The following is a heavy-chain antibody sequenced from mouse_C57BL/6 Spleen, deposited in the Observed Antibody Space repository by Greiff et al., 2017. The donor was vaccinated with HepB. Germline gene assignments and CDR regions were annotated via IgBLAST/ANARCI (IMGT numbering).Heavy chain of an antibody. CDR3: ARDSSTGTRFAY. V-gene: IGHV3-6*01. CDR1: GYSITSGYY. D-gene: IGHD4-1*02. J-gene: IGHJ3*01. CDR2: ISYDGSN. Sequence: EVKLEESGPGLVKPSQSLSLTCSVTGYSITSGYYWNWIRQFPGNKLEWMGYISYDGSNNYNPSLKNRISITRDTSKNQFFLKLNSVTTEDTATYYCARDSSTGTRFAYWGQGTLVTVSA.